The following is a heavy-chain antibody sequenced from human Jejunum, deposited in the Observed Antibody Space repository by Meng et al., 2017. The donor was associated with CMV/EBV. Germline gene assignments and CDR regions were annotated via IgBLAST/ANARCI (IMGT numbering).Heavy chain of an antibody. CDR1: GYTFTSYS. CDR2: INTYNGNT. CDR3: ARDLYTAVVLGY. D-gene: IGHD5-18*01. J-gene: IGHJ4*02. Sequence: QFGSEMKKPGASVKVSCKAYGYTFTSYSSTWVRQAPGQGLEWMGWINTYNGNTDYAQKFQGRVTMTTDTSTATAYMDLRSLRSDDTAVYYCARDLYTAVVLGYWGQGTLVTVSS. V-gene: IGHV1-18*01.